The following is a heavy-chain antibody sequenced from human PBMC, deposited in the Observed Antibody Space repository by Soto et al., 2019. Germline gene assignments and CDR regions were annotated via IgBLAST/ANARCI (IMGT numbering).Heavy chain of an antibody. J-gene: IGHJ6*02. CDR3: ARAPRRTTVTIGNRYYYGMDV. D-gene: IGHD4-17*01. CDR1: GFTFSSYW. Sequence: GGSLRLSCAASGFTFSSYWMHWVRQAPGKGLVWVSRINSDGSSTSYADSVKGRFTISRDNAKNTLYLQMNSLRAEDTAVYYCARAPRRTTVTIGNRYYYGMDVWGQGTTVTVSS. V-gene: IGHV3-74*01. CDR2: INSDGSST.